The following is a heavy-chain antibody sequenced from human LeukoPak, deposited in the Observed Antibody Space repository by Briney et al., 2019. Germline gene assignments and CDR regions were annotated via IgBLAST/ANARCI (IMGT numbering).Heavy chain of an antibody. J-gene: IGHJ4*02. Sequence: SETLSLTCTVSGGSINSHYWSWIRQSPGKGLEWIGDIYYSGSTKYNPSLKSRVTISVDTPKNDLSLRLTSVLAADTAIYYCVRRDNTGWNYFDCWGQEILVTVS. CDR3: VRRDNTGWNYFDC. D-gene: IGHD6-19*01. CDR2: IYYSGST. CDR1: GGSINSHY. V-gene: IGHV4-59*08.